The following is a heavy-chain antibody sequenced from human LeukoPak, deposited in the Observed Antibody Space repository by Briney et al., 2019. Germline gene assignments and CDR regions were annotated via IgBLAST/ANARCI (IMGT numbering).Heavy chain of an antibody. CDR2: ISWNRGSI. CDR3: AKGYCSSISCHADY. Sequence: PGGSLRLSCAASGFTFDDYAMHWVRQAPGKGLEWVSGISWNRGSIGYADSVKGRFTISRDNAKMSLYLQMNSQRAEDTALYYCAKGYCSSISCHADYWGQGTLVTASS. J-gene: IGHJ4*02. CDR1: GFTFDDYA. V-gene: IGHV3-9*01. D-gene: IGHD2-2*01.